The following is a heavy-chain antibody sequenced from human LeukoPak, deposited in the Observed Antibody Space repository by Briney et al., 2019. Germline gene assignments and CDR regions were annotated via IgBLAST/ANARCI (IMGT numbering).Heavy chain of an antibody. CDR1: GFTFSSYG. CDR2: LSSSGSTT. CDR3: AKRQSGAYGDFDY. J-gene: IGHJ4*02. Sequence: PGGSLRLSCAASGFTFSSYGMSWVRQAPGKGLEWVSILSSSGSTTYYASSVKGRFTISRDNSKNTLYLQMNSLRAEATALYYCAKRQSGAYGDFDYWGQGTLVTVSS. D-gene: IGHD1-26*01. V-gene: IGHV3-23*01.